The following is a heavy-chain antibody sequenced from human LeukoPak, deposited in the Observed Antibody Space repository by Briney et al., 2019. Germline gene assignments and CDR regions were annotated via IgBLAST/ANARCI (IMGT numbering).Heavy chain of an antibody. CDR1: GYTFTGYY. CDR2: INPNSGGT. Sequence: ASVKVSCKASGYTFTGYYMHWVRQAPGQGLEWMGWINPNSGGTNYAQKFQGRVTMTRDTSISTAYMELRSLRSDDTAVYYCARVALGGFSTTIRYYFNYWGQGTLVTVSS. D-gene: IGHD1-26*01. J-gene: IGHJ4*02. V-gene: IGHV1-2*02. CDR3: ARVALGGFSTTIRYYFNY.